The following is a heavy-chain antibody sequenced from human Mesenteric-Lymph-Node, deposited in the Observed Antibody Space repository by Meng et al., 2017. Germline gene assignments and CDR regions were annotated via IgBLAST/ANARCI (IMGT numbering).Heavy chain of an antibody. J-gene: IGHJ4*02. Sequence: SETLSLTCTVSGGSISSYHWSWTRQPPGKGLEWFGYIYYSGSTNYTPSLKSRLTISLDTSKNQFSLRLSSMTAADTAVYSCARVAGCSGGGCHRDWGQGTLVTVSS. CDR1: GGSISSYH. V-gene: IGHV4-59*01. CDR2: IYYSGST. CDR3: ARVAGCSGGGCHRD. D-gene: IGHD2-15*01.